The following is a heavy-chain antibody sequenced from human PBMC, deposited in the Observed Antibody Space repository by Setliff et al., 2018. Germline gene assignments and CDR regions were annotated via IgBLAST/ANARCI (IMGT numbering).Heavy chain of an antibody. CDR2: IYTSWST. D-gene: IGHD3-3*01. Sequence: SETLSLTCTVSDDSISSRHYYWSWIRQPAGKGLEWLGQIYTSWSTNYNPSIKGRATLSIDASKKQFSLKLTSVTAADTAVYYCARMSGFLYMDVWGKGTPVTVSS. V-gene: IGHV4-61*09. CDR1: DDSISSRHYY. J-gene: IGHJ6*03. CDR3: ARMSGFLYMDV.